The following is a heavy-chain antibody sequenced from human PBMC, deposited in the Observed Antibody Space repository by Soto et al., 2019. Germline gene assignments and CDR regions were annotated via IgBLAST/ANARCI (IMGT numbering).Heavy chain of an antibody. CDR3: AKGLRFYYYYGMDV. V-gene: IGHV3-30*18. CDR2: ISYDGSNK. Sequence: LRLSCAASGFTFSSYGMHWVRQAPGKGLEWVAVISYDGSNKYYADSVKGRFTISRDNSKNTLYLQMNSLRAEDTAVYYCAKGLRFYYYYGMDVWGQGTTVTVSS. J-gene: IGHJ6*02. CDR1: GFTFSSYG. D-gene: IGHD4-17*01.